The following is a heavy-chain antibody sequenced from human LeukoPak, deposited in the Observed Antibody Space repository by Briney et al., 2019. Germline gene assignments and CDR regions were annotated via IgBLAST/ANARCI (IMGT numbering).Heavy chain of an antibody. D-gene: IGHD3-10*01. CDR2: IKSKTDGGTT. V-gene: IGHV3-15*01. Sequence: NPGGSLRLSCAASGFTFSDHYMDWVRQAPGKGLEWVGRIKSKTDGGTTDYTAPVNGRFSISRDDSLNTLYLQMNTLKAEDTAVYYCATYNYGSFFYGTIRYWGQGTLVTVSS. J-gene: IGHJ4*02. CDR1: GFTFSDHY. CDR3: ATYNYGSFFYGTIRY.